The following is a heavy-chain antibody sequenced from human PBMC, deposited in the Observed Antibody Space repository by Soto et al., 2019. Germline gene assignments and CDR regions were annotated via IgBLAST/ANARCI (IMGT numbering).Heavy chain of an antibody. D-gene: IGHD6-6*01. CDR1: GFTFSSYA. Sequence: PGGSLRLSCAASGFTFSSYAMSWVRQAPGKGLEWVSAISGSGGSTYYADSVKGRFTISRDNSKNTLYLQMNSLRAEDTAVYYCAKDDSQQLGPSGAACVDVWGQGTTVTVSS. J-gene: IGHJ6*02. CDR3: AKDDSQQLGPSGAACVDV. CDR2: ISGSGGST. V-gene: IGHV3-23*01.